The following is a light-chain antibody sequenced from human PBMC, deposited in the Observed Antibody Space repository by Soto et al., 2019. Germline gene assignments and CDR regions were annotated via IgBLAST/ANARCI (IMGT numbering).Light chain of an antibody. J-gene: IGLJ1*01. CDR3: SSYTSSSTRV. CDR1: SSDVGAYDY. V-gene: IGLV2-14*03. CDR2: AVS. Sequence: TSSDVGAYDYVSWYQQHPDKAPKLMIYAVSNRPSGVSNRFSGSKSVNTATLTISGLQAEDEADYYCSSYTSSSTRVFGTVTKVTVL.